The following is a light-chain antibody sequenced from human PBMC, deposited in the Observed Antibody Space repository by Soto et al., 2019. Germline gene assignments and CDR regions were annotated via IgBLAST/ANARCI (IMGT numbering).Light chain of an antibody. CDR3: QVWDSGSDRVV. J-gene: IGLJ2*01. V-gene: IGLV3-21*02. CDR1: DIGSQR. CDR2: DDS. Sequence: SSELTQSPSVSVAPGQTAMVTCAGSDIGSQRVHWYQQKPGQAPVLVVYDDSDRPSVIPERFSGSKSGNTATLTISRVDAGDEADYYCQVWDSGSDRVVFGGGTKVTVL.